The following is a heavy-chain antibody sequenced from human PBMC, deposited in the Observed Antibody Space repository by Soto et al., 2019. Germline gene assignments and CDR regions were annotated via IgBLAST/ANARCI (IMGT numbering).Heavy chain of an antibody. D-gene: IGHD6-13*01. J-gene: IGHJ4*02. V-gene: IGHV2-5*02. Sequence: QITLKESGPTLVKPTQTLTLTCTFSGFSFTTDRMGVGWIRQPPGKALEWLALIYWDDDKRYSPSLKSRLTITKDASRNQVVLTLTNMDPADTATYYCAPLYWAASGTRYYFDYWGQGTLVTVSS. CDR1: GFSFTTDRMG. CDR3: APLYWAASGTRYYFDY. CDR2: IYWDDDK.